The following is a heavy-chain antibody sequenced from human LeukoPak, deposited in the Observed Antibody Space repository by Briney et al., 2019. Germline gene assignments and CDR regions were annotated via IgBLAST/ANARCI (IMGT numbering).Heavy chain of an antibody. Sequence: ASVKVSCKASGYTFTTYGISWVRQAPGQGLEWMGWISTYNGDTSYAQKFQGRVTMTTDTSTSTAYMELRSLRSDDTAVFYCARDSVGDIIIHGIDIWGQGTMVTVSS. CDR3: ARDSVGDIIIHGIDI. CDR1: GYTFTTYG. J-gene: IGHJ3*02. V-gene: IGHV1-18*01. CDR2: ISTYNGDT. D-gene: IGHD3-3*01.